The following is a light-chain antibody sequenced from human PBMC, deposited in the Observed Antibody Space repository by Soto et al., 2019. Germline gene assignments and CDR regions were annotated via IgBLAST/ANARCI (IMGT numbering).Light chain of an antibody. Sequence: DIQLTQSPSSLSASVGDRVTITCRASYSINTYLNWYPHKPGKAPKLLIYAATSLQSGVPTRFSGSGSGTDFTLTISSLQPEDCATYYCQQSDTTPRTFGQGTKVEVK. J-gene: IGKJ1*01. V-gene: IGKV1-39*01. CDR2: AAT. CDR1: YSINTY. CDR3: QQSDTTPRT.